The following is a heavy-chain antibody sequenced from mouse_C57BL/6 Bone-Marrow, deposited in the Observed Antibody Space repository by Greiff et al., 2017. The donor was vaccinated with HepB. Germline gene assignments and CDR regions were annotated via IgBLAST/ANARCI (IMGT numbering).Heavy chain of an antibody. CDR3: ARLYGYDEGYYFDY. Sequence: VQLQQSGPELLKPGASVKISCKASGYTFTDYYINWVKQRPGRGLEWIGRIDPNSGGTKYNEKFKSKATLTVDKPSSTAYMQLSSLTSEDSAVYYCARLYGYDEGYYFDYWGQGTTLTVSS. J-gene: IGHJ2*01. V-gene: IGHV1-72*01. CDR2: IDPNSGGT. D-gene: IGHD2-2*01. CDR1: GYTFTDYY.